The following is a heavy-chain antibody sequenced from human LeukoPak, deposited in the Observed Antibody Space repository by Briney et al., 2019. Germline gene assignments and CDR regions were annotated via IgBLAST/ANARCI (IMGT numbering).Heavy chain of an antibody. J-gene: IGHJ6*02. CDR2: INSDGSST. D-gene: IGHD1-26*01. CDR1: GFTFSSYW. CDR3: ARGRPPIVGALWSGMDV. V-gene: IGHV3-74*01. Sequence: GGSLGLSCAASGFTFSSYWMHWVRQAPGKGLVWVSRINSDGSSTSYADSVKGRFTISRDNAKNTLYLQMNSLRAEDTAVYYCARGRPPIVGALWSGMDVWGQGTTVTVSS.